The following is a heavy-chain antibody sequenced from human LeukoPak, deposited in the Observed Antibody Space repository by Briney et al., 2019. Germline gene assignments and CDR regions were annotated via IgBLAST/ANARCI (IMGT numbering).Heavy chain of an antibody. Sequence: SETLSLTCTVSGGSISSFFWSWIRQPPGKGLEWIGYVHSSGSTNYNPSLKSRLIISVDMSKNQFSLKLRSVSFADTAVYYCPRLPPGNYDILTGDPKFVFDYGAREPWSPSPQ. D-gene: IGHD3-9*01. CDR1: GGSISSFF. CDR2: VHSSGST. J-gene: IGHJ4*02. CDR3: PRLPPGNYDILTGDPKFVFD. V-gene: IGHV4-59*01.